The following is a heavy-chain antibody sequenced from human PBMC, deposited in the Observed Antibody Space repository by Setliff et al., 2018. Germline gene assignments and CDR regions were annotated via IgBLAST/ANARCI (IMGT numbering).Heavy chain of an antibody. CDR3: ARDPVKQLVNWFDP. CDR2: IYYSGST. D-gene: IGHD3-10*01. Sequence: SETLSLTCAASGGSFSGYYWAWIRQSPGKGLEWIGSIYYSGSTYYNPSLKRRATTSLDTSKNQFSLKLNSVTAADTAVYYCARDPVKQLVNWFDPWGQGTLVTVSS. J-gene: IGHJ5*02. CDR1: GGSFSGYY. V-gene: IGHV4-39*07.